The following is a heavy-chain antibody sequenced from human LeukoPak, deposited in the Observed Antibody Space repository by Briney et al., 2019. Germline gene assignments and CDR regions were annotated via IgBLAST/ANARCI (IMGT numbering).Heavy chain of an antibody. CDR3: ASLGPSGSYYGGFDY. CDR1: GGTFSSYA. J-gene: IGHJ4*02. V-gene: IGHV1-69*05. D-gene: IGHD1-26*01. CDR2: IIPIFGTA. Sequence: SVKVSCKASGGTFSSYAVSWVRQAPGQGLEWMGGIIPIFGTANYAQKFQGRVTITTDESTSTAYMELSSLRSEDTAVYYCASLGPSGSYYGGFDYWGQGTLVTVSS.